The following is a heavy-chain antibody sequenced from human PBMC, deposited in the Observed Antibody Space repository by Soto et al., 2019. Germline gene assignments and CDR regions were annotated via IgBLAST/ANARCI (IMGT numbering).Heavy chain of an antibody. J-gene: IGHJ4*02. Sequence: SETLSLTCAVSGVSMSGGGYSWSWIRQPPGKGLEWNGYIYHSGSAYAPSLRSRVTMSLDRSKNQFSLRMTSVTAADTAVYFCASLYSSNSFHFDYWGQGALVTVSS. CDR1: GVSMSGGGYS. CDR3: ASLYSSNSFHFDY. CDR2: IYHSGSA. V-gene: IGHV4-30-2*01. D-gene: IGHD4-4*01.